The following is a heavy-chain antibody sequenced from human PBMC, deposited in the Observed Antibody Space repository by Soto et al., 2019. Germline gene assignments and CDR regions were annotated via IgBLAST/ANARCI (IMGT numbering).Heavy chain of an antibody. D-gene: IGHD3-22*01. CDR2: IYYSVNT. CDR3: AIRHDGTSYINY. CDR1: GASISSSSYY. Sequence: QLQLQESGPGLVKPSETLSLTCTVSGASISSSSYYWGWIRPPPGKGLEWIGTIYYSVNTYYNPSLKRRVTISVDPSKKQFSRKLSSVTAADTAVYYCAIRHDGTSYINYWGQGALVTVCS. V-gene: IGHV4-39*01. J-gene: IGHJ4*02.